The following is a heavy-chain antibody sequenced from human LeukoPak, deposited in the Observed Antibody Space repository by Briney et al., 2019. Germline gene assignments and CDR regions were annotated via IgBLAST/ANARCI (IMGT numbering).Heavy chain of an antibody. CDR2: IRYDGSNK. J-gene: IGHJ4*02. CDR3: AKDPGQLWFGELSFDY. CDR1: GFTFSSYG. Sequence: PGGSLRLSCAASGFTFSSYGMHWVRQAPGKGLEWVAFIRYDGSNKYYADSVEGRFTISRDNSKNTLYLQMNSLRAEDTAVYYCAKDPGQLWFGELSFDYWDQGTLVTVSS. V-gene: IGHV3-30*02. D-gene: IGHD3-10*01.